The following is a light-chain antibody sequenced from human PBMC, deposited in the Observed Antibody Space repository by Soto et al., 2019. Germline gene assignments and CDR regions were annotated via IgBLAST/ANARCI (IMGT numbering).Light chain of an antibody. Sequence: ALTQPASVSGSPGQSITISCTGTSSDVGAYNYVSWYQQHPGKAPKLMIYDVSNRPSGVSNRFSGSKSGNTASLTISGLQAEDEADYYCSSYSSSSILYVFGTGTKLTVL. V-gene: IGLV2-14*01. J-gene: IGLJ1*01. CDR2: DVS. CDR3: SSYSSSSILYV. CDR1: SSDVGAYNY.